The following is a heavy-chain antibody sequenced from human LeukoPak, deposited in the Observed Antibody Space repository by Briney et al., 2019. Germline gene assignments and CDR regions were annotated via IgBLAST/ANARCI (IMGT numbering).Heavy chain of an antibody. Sequence: SETLSLTCTVSGDSISSSTSSTTYYWSWIRQPPGKGLEWIGYIYYSGSPYSNPSLKSRLTISVDTSKNQFSLKLSSVTAADTAVYYCARVLVDCSGGSCYYFDYWGQGTLVAVSS. CDR3: ARVLVDCSGGSCYYFDY. D-gene: IGHD2-15*01. V-gene: IGHV4-30-4*01. CDR2: IYYSGSP. CDR1: GDSISSSTSSTTYY. J-gene: IGHJ4*02.